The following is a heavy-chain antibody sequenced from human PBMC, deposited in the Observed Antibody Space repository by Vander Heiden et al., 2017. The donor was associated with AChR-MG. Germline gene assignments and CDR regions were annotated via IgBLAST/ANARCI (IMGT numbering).Heavy chain of an antibody. CDR2: IYYSGST. V-gene: IGHV4-31*03. J-gene: IGHJ3*02. D-gene: IGHD2-21*01. Sequence: QVQLQESGPGLVKPSQTLSLTCTVSGGSIRRGGYYWSWIRQHPGKGLEWIGYIYYSGSTYDNPTFKSRVTISVDTSKNQFSLKLSSGTAADTAVYYCGREVMYRGGDAFDIWGQGTMV. CDR3: GREVMYRGGDAFDI. CDR1: GGSIRRGGYY.